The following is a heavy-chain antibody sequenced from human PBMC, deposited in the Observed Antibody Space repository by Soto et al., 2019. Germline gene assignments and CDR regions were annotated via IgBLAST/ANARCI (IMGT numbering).Heavy chain of an antibody. Sequence: SETLSLTCAVSGGSISSGGYSWSWIRQPPGKGLEWIGYIYHSGSTYYNPSLKSRVTISVDRSKNQFSLKLSSVTAADTAVYYCAAGAIFGVVPLDYWGQGTPVTVSS. J-gene: IGHJ4*02. CDR1: GGSISSGGYS. V-gene: IGHV4-30-2*01. D-gene: IGHD3-3*01. CDR3: AAGAIFGVVPLDY. CDR2: IYHSGST.